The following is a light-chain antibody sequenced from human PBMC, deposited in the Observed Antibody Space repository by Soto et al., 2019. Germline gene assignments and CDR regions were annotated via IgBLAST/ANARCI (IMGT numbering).Light chain of an antibody. CDR1: SSDVGSYNL. CDR2: EGS. Sequence: QSALTQPASVSGSPGQSITISCTGTSSDVGSYNLVSWYQQHPGKAPKLMIYEGSKRPSGVSNRFSGSKSGNTASLTISGLQAEDVADYYCCSYAGSSTLNVFGTGTKVPV. V-gene: IGLV2-23*03. J-gene: IGLJ1*01. CDR3: CSYAGSSTLNV.